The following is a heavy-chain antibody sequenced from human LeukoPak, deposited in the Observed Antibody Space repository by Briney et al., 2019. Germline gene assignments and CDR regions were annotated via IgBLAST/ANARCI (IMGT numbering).Heavy chain of an antibody. J-gene: IGHJ5*02. CDR1: GGSISSSSYY. V-gene: IGHV4-39*07. CDR3: ARALYYYGRETEVWFDP. D-gene: IGHD3-10*01. Sequence: SETLSLTCTVSGGSISSSSYYWGWIRQPPGKGLEWIGSIYYSGSTYYNPSLKSRVTISVDTSKNQFSLKLSSVTAADTAVYYCARALYYYGRETEVWFDPWGQGTLVTVSS. CDR2: IYYSGST.